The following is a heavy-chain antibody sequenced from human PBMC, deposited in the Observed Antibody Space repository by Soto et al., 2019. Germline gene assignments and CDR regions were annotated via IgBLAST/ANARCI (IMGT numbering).Heavy chain of an antibody. Sequence: SETLSLTCAVSGGSISSRGYSWSWIRQPPGKGLEWIGYIYHSGSTYYNPSLKSRVTISVDRSKNQFSLKLSSVTAADTALYYCARAMATKSYYGMDVWGQGTTVTVSS. CDR3: ARAMATKSYYGMDV. CDR2: IYHSGST. D-gene: IGHD5-18*01. V-gene: IGHV4-30-2*01. J-gene: IGHJ6*02. CDR1: GGSISSRGYS.